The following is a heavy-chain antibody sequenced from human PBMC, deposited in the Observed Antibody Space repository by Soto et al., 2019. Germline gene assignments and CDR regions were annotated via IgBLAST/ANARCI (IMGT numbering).Heavy chain of an antibody. CDR3: ARDSGSAWYGGGDFDD. CDR2: INPNSGAT. V-gene: IGHV1-2*04. D-gene: IGHD6-19*01. CDR1: GYTFTAYY. J-gene: IGHJ4*02. Sequence: QVQLVQSGAEVKKPGASVKVSCKPSGYTFTAYYIHWVRQAPGQGLKWMGWINPNSGATKYAQEFQGWVTMTRDTSISTAYMELSRLRSDDTAVYYCARDSGSAWYGGGDFDDWGQGTLVTVSS.